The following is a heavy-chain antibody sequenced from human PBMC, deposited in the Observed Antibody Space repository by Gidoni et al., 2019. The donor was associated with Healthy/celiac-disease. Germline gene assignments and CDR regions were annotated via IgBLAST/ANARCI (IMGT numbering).Heavy chain of an antibody. D-gene: IGHD1-26*01. CDR2: INHSGST. CDR1: GGSFSGYY. J-gene: IGHJ5*02. V-gene: IGHV4-34*01. Sequence: QVQLQQWGAGLLKPSETLSLTCAVYGGSFSGYYWSWIRQPPGKGLEWIGEINHSGSTNYNPSLKSRVTISVDTSKNQFSLKLSSVTAADTAVYYCARGNRWNSGRNGAFDPWGQGTLVTVSS. CDR3: ARGNRWNSGRNGAFDP.